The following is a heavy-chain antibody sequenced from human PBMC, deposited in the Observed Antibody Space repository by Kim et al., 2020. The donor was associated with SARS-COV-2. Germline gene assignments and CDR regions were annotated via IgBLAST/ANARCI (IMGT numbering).Heavy chain of an antibody. J-gene: IGHJ4*02. CDR1: GFMFSNYY. V-gene: IGHV3-7*01. D-gene: IGHD3-9*01. CDR3: VKTIGGADINFDY. Sequence: GGSLRLSCVASGFMFSNYYMGWVRQAPGEGLEWVANIKEDGGAVFYVDSVKGRFTISRDNAKNSLFLQMNSLRAEDTGVYYCVKTIGGADINFDYWGQGT. CDR2: IKEDGGAV.